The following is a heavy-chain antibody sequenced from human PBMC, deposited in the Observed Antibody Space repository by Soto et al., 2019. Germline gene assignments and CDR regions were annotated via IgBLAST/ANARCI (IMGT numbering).Heavy chain of an antibody. CDR3: VRSKGGYSYGTQFDY. CDR1: GFTFDDYA. D-gene: IGHD5-18*01. Sequence: EVQLEESGGALVQPGRSLRLSCAASGFTFDDYAMHWVRQVLGKGLEWVSSISWNSGNIGYADSVTGRFTTSRDNAKTSLYLQMNSLRPEDTGLYYCVRSKGGYSYGTQFDYWGQGTLVTVSS. V-gene: IGHV3-9*01. CDR2: ISWNSGNI. J-gene: IGHJ4*02.